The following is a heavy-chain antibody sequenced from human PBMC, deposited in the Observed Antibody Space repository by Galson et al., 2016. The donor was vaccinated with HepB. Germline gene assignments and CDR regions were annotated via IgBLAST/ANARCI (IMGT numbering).Heavy chain of an antibody. J-gene: IGHJ6*02. V-gene: IGHV5-51*01. Sequence: QSGAEVKKSGESLKISCKASGYTFPNYWIGWVRQMPGKGLKWMGIIYPGDSDTRYSLAFEGQVTISADKSISTAYLQWSGLKASDSAMYYCARNVGGENYDVSGGYYTDYYYGMDVWGQGTSVTV. CDR3: ARNVGGENYDVSGGYYTDYYYGMDV. CDR1: GYTFPNYW. D-gene: IGHD3-3*01. CDR2: IYPGDSDT.